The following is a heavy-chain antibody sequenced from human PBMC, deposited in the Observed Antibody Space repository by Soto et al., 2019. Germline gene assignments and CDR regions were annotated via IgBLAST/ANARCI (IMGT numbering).Heavy chain of an antibody. Sequence: SETLSLTCTVSGGSISSGGYYWTWIRQHPGKGLEWIGYIYHSGSTYYNPSLKSRVTISVDRSKNQFSLKLSSVTAADTAVYYCARGGVDYYDSSGYYFSPYYFAYWGQGTLVTVSS. J-gene: IGHJ4*02. CDR3: ARGGVDYYDSSGYYFSPYYFAY. D-gene: IGHD3-22*01. CDR1: GGSISSGGYY. V-gene: IGHV4-30-2*01. CDR2: IYHSGST.